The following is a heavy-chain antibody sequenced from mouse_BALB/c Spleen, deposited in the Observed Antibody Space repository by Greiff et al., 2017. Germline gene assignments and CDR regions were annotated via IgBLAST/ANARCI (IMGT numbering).Heavy chain of an antibody. V-gene: IGHV1S29*02. J-gene: IGHJ2*01. D-gene: IGHD2-3*01. Sequence: VQLQQSGPELVKPGASVKISCKASGYTFTDYNMHWVKQSHGKSLEWIGYIYPYNGGTGYNQKFKSKATLTVDNSSSTAYMELRSLTSEDSAVYYCASDGYYAFDYWGQGTTLTVSS. CDR3: ASDGYYAFDY. CDR2: IYPYNGGT. CDR1: GYTFTDYN.